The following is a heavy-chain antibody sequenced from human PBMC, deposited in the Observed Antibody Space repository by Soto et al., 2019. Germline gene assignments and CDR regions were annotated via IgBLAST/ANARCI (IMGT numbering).Heavy chain of an antibody. J-gene: IGHJ6*02. CDR1: GFHFSRHG. V-gene: IGHV3-33*01. D-gene: IGHD3-16*01. CDR3: ARDQVWPGNVLDV. CDR2: IWSDGSKE. Sequence: QVQLVESGGGVVQPGRSLRLSCAASGFHFSRHGVHWVRQAPGRGLEWVAVIWSDGSKEYYADSVKGRFTISRDNSKNTVSLQMNSLRSEDTAVYYCARDQVWPGNVLDVWGQGTMVTVSS.